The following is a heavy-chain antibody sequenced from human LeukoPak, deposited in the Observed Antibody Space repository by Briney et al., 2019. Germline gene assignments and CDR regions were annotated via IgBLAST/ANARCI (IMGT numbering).Heavy chain of an antibody. CDR3: ARGTKELWFGELFLLKPPRPYYFDY. V-gene: IGHV4-34*01. D-gene: IGHD3-10*01. CDR2: INHSGST. J-gene: IGHJ4*02. CDR1: GGSFSGYY. Sequence: PSETLSLTCAVYGGSFSGYYWSWIRQPPGKGLEWIGEINHSGSTNYNPSLKSRVTISVDTSKNQFSLKLSSVTAADTAVYYCARGTKELWFGELFLLKPPRPYYFDYWGQGTLVTVSS.